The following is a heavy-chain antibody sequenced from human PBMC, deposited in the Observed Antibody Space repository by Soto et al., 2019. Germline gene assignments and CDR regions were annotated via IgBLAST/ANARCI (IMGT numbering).Heavy chain of an antibody. V-gene: IGHV3-7*01. CDR1: GFTFISYW. D-gene: IGHD3-3*01. J-gene: IGHJ6*02. CDR2: IKQDGSEK. Sequence: SPRLSFAASGFTFISYWMSWVRQGPGKGLEWVANIKQDGSEKYYVDSVKGRFTISRDNAKNSLYLQMNSLRAEDTAVYYCARDMHYDFWSGLEKTYYYYGMDVWGQGTTVTVSS. CDR3: ARDMHYDFWSGLEKTYYYYGMDV.